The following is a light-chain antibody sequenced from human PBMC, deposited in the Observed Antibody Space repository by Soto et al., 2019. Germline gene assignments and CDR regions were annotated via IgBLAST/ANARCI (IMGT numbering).Light chain of an antibody. CDR3: AAWDDSPNGYV. J-gene: IGLJ1*01. CDR2: SNN. V-gene: IGLV1-44*01. Sequence: QSALTQPPSASGTPGQRVTISCSGSSSNIGSNTVNWYQQLPGTAPKLLIYSNNQRPSGVPDRFSGSKSGTSASLAISGLQSQDQAHYSCAAWDDSPNGYVFGTGTKVTV. CDR1: SSNIGSNT.